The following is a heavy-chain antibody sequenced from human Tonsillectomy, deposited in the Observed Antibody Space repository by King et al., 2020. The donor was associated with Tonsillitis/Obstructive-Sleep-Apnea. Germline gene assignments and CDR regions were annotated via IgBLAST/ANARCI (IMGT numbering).Heavy chain of an antibody. J-gene: IGHJ4*02. CDR2: IDHSGST. V-gene: IGHV4-34*01. D-gene: IGHD6-19*01. CDR1: GGSFSGYY. CDR3: AREGSTGWYDY. Sequence: VQLQQWGAGLLKPSETLSLTCAVYGGSFSGYYWSWIRQPPGKGLEWIGEIDHSGSTNYNPSLKSRVTISVDTSTNQLSPKLSSVTAADTAVYYCAREGSTGWYDYWGQGTLVTVSS.